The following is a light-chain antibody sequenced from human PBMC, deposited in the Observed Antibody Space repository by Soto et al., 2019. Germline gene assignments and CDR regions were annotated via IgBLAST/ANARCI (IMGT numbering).Light chain of an antibody. CDR2: DAS. J-gene: IGKJ4*01. Sequence: EIVLTQSPVTLSLSPGERATLSCRASQSVRTYLAWYQVKPGQAPRLLIYDASRRASGVPARFSGSGSGTDFTLTISSLEPEDFAVYYCQQFSSYPLTFGGGTKVEIK. CDR1: QSVRTY. V-gene: IGKV3-11*01. CDR3: QQFSSYPLT.